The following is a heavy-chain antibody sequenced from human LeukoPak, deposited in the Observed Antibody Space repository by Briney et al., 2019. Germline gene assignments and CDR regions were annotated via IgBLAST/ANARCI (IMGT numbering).Heavy chain of an antibody. D-gene: IGHD3-22*01. V-gene: IGHV1-46*01. CDR3: ARGGHLYDSSGLR. CDR2: INPSGGST. CDR1: GYTFTSYY. Sequence: GASLKVSCKASGYTFTSYYTHRVPHAPGQRLEWMGLINPSGGSTSYAQKFQGRVTMTRDTSTSTVYMELSSLRSEDTAVYYCARGGHLYDSSGLRWGQGTLVTVSS. J-gene: IGHJ4*02.